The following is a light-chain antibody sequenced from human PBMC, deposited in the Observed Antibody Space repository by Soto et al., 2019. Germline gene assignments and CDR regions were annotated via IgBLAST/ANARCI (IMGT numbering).Light chain of an antibody. V-gene: IGKV3-15*01. J-gene: IGKJ4*01. CDR1: QSVSNN. CDR3: QQCHRCPFS. CDR2: GTS. Sequence: EIVMTQSPATLSVSPGERATVPCRASQSVSNNLAWYQQKPVQAPSLLIYGTSARATGIPSRFSGSGYGTEFTLTISSLQPEDFAVYYCQQCHRCPFSFGGGTRVEIK.